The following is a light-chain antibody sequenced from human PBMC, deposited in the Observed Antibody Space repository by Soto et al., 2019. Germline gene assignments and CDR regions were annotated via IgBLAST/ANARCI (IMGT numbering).Light chain of an antibody. V-gene: IGLV2-14*01. J-gene: IGLJ3*02. CDR2: EVS. CDR3: FSYTTSSTLV. Sequence: QSALTQPASVSGSPGQSITISCTGTSSDVGGYNYVSWYQQHPAKAPKLMIYEVSNRPSGVSHRFSGSKSGNTDSLTISGLQAEDEADYYCFSYTTSSTLVFGGGTQRTVL. CDR1: SSDVGGYNY.